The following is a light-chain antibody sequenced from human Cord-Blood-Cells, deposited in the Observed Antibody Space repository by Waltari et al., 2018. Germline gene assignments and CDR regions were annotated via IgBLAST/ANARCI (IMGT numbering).Light chain of an antibody. CDR3: QSYDSSLSGV. J-gene: IGLJ3*02. CDR2: GNS. CDR1: SPNIGAGYD. V-gene: IGLV1-40*01. Sequence: QSVLTQPPSVSGAPGQRVTISCTGSSPNIGAGYDVPWYQQLPGTAPKLLIYGNSNRPSGVPDRFSGSKSGTSASLAITGLQAEDEADYYCQSYDSSLSGVFGGGTKLTVL.